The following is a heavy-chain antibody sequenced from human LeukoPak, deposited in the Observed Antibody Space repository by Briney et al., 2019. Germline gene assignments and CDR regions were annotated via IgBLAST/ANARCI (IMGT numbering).Heavy chain of an antibody. Sequence: PGGSLRLSFAASGFTFSSCAMTWVRQAPGKGLEWVASITGDGTRTYYTDSVKGRFTISRDNSKNTLYLQMNSLRADETAIYYCASRPRADMGPLDYWCQGNLVTVST. D-gene: IGHD1-14*01. J-gene: IGHJ4*02. CDR2: ITGDGTRT. CDR1: GFTFSSCA. V-gene: IGHV3-23*01. CDR3: ASRPRADMGPLDY.